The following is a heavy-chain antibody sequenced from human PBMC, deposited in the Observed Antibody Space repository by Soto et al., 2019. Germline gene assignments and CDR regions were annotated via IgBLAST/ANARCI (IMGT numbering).Heavy chain of an antibody. CDR2: IIPIFGTA. Sequence: QVQLVQSGAEVKKPGSSVKVSCKASVGTFSSYAISWVRQAPGQGLEWMGGIIPIFGTANYAQKFQGRVTITADESTSTAYMELSSLTSEDTAVYYCARDRSHNWFDPWGQGTLVTVSS. V-gene: IGHV1-69*12. D-gene: IGHD2-15*01. J-gene: IGHJ5*02. CDR1: VGTFSSYA. CDR3: ARDRSHNWFDP.